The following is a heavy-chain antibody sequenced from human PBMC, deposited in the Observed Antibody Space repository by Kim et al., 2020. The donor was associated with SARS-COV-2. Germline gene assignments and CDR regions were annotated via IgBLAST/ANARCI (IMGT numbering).Heavy chain of an antibody. V-gene: IGHV4-30-4*05. Sequence: YNASLRSRVTISTDTSKTDFSQKLSSVTAADTAVYYCARDERRKVYNWFDPWGQGTLVTVSS. CDR3: ARDERRKVYNWFDP. J-gene: IGHJ5*02.